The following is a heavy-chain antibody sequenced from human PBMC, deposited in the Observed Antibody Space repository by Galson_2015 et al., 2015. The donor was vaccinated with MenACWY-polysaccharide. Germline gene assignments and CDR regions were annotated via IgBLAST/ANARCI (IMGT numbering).Heavy chain of an antibody. J-gene: IGHJ4*02. D-gene: IGHD6-19*01. CDR2: ISYDGSNK. CDR1: GFTFSSYA. CDR3: ARDSSGWGFLDY. Sequence: SLRLSCAAAGFTFSSYAMHWVRQAPGKGLEWVAVISYDGSNKYYADSVKGRFTISRDNSNNTLYLQTNSLRAEDTAVYYCARDSSGWGFLDYWVQGTLVTVSS. V-gene: IGHV3-30-3*01.